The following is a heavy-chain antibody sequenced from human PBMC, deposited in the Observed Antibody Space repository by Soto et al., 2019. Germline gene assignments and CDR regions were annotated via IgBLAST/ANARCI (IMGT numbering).Heavy chain of an antibody. CDR1: GGSISSYY. CDR3: ARGEVTTYVAY. CDR2: NYYSGST. J-gene: IGHJ4*02. Sequence: QVQLQESGPGLVKPSETLSLTCTVSGGSISSYYWSWIRQPPGKGLERIGYNYYSGSTNYNPPLTSRVTTSVDTSTNQFSLMLGSVTAADTAVYSCARGEVTTYVAYSGQATLVTVSS. V-gene: IGHV4-59*01. D-gene: IGHD4-17*01.